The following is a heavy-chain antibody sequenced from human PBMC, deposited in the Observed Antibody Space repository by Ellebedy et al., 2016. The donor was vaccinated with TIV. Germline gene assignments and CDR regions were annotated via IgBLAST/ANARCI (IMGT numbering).Heavy chain of an antibody. CDR2: ISNSGEST. Sequence: PGGSLRLSCAASGFTFSFYAMNWVRQAPGKGLEWVSTISNSGESTNNANSGKGRFTISRDNSKNTLYLQMNGLRAEDTAVYYCAKDRIVGARKFDDWGQGTLVTVSS. D-gene: IGHD1-26*01. J-gene: IGHJ4*02. CDR3: AKDRIVGARKFDD. CDR1: GFTFSFYA. V-gene: IGHV3-23*01.